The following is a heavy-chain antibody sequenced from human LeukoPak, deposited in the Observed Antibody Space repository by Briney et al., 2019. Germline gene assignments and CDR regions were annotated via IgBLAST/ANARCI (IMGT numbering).Heavy chain of an antibody. Sequence: ASVKVSCKASGYTFTSYAMNWVRQATGQGLEWMGWMNPNSGNTGYAQKFQGRVTITRNTSISTAYMELSSLRSEDTAVYYCARHLTRITIFGVVTQIVDAFDIWGQGTMVTVSS. J-gene: IGHJ3*02. CDR3: ARHLTRITIFGVVTQIVDAFDI. V-gene: IGHV1-8*03. D-gene: IGHD3-3*01. CDR2: MNPNSGNT. CDR1: GYTFTSYA.